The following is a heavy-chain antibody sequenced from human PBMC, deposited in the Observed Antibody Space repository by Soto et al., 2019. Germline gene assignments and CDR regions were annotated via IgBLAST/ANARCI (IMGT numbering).Heavy chain of an antibody. V-gene: IGHV4-30-2*01. CDR1: GGSLSSSAYS. Sequence: SETLSLTCAVSGGSLSSSAYSWSWSRQPPGKGLEWIGFIYQSGSTYYNPSLKSRVTMSLDRPKNQFSLKLSSVTAADTAVYYCARELLFYDSDGFSWDDAFDIWGRGTMVTVSS. J-gene: IGHJ3*02. CDR3: ARELLFYDSDGFSWDDAFDI. D-gene: IGHD3-22*01. CDR2: IYQSGST.